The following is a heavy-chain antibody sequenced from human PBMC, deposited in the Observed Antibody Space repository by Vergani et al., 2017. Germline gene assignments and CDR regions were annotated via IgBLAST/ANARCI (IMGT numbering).Heavy chain of an antibody. D-gene: IGHD6-13*01. CDR1: GCSFRGHG. Sequence: VHLVESGGGVVQPGRSLTLSCVASGCSFRGHGMHWVRQAPGKGLEWVGRSRNKARSYTTEYSASVKGRFTISRDDSRNSLYLQMNSLKTEDTAVYYCATLPLQTQQQVTSWGQGTLVTVSS. CDR3: ATLPLQTQQQVTS. J-gene: IGHJ5*02. CDR2: SRNKARSYTT. V-gene: IGHV3-72*01.